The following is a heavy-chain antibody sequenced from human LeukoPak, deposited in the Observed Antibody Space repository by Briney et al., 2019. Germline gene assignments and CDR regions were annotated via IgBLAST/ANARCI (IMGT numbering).Heavy chain of an antibody. J-gene: IGHJ4*02. CDR3: GKTTTGYSSGRNPAWPVDY. V-gene: IGHV3-23*01. CDR1: GFTFSSYA. D-gene: IGHD6-19*01. CDR2: IFGSGGSA. Sequence: GGSLRLSCTASGFTFSSYAMYWVRQAPGIGLEWVSGIFGSGGSAHYADSVKGRLTISRDNSQNTVYLQMNSLRAEDTAVYYCGKTTTGYSSGRNPAWPVDYWGQGTLVTVSS.